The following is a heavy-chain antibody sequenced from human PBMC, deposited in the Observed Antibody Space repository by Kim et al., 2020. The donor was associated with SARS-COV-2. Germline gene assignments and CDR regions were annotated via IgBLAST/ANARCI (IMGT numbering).Heavy chain of an antibody. CDR1: GFTFSSYS. D-gene: IGHD3-10*01. J-gene: IGHJ5*02. CDR3: AREVRGAIRFDP. CDR2: ISSSSSYI. Sequence: GGSLRLSCAASGFTFSSYSMNWVRQAPGKGLEWVSSISSSSSYIYYADSVKGRFTISRDNAKNSLYLQMNSLRAEDTAVYYCAREVRGAIRFDPWGQGTLVTVSS. V-gene: IGHV3-21*01.